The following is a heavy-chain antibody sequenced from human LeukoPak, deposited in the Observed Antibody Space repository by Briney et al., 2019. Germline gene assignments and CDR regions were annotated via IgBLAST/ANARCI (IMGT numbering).Heavy chain of an antibody. Sequence: ASVKVSCKASGYTFTSYGITWVRQAPGQGLEWMGWISTYNGNTNYAQKLQGRVTLTTDTSTSTASMELRSLRSDDTAVYYCARDGRNSGSYSGAFDYWGQGTLVTVSS. CDR3: ARDGRNSGSYSGAFDY. CDR1: GYTFTSYG. V-gene: IGHV1-18*01. D-gene: IGHD1-26*01. J-gene: IGHJ4*02. CDR2: ISTYNGNT.